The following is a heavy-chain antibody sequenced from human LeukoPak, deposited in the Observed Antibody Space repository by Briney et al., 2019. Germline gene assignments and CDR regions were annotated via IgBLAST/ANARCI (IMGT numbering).Heavy chain of an antibody. D-gene: IGHD3-10*01. J-gene: IGHJ4*02. CDR3: GRSLITMVRGVIAY. Sequence: ASVKVSCKASGYTFTGYYMHWVRQAPGQGLEWMGWINPNSGGTNYAQKFQGRVTMTRDTSISTAYMELSRLRSDDTAVYYCGRSLITMVRGVIAYWGQGTLVTVSS. CDR2: INPNSGGT. V-gene: IGHV1-2*02. CDR1: GYTFTGYY.